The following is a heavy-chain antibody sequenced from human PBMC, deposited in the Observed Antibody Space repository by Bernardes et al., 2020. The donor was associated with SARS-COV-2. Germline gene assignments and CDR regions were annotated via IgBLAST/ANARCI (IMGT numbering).Heavy chain of an antibody. CDR3: ATERQSLTVFGVGHDAFDF. Sequence: GGSLRLSCAASGFTFEDYTMHWVRQVPGKGLEWVSLVSWDGSTTNYADSVKGRFIISRDSSRNTVHLQMDSLRKEDTALYYCATERQSLTVFGVGHDAFDFWGLGTMVTVSS. CDR2: VSWDGSTT. D-gene: IGHD3-3*01. CDR1: GFTFEDYT. V-gene: IGHV3-43*01. J-gene: IGHJ3*01.